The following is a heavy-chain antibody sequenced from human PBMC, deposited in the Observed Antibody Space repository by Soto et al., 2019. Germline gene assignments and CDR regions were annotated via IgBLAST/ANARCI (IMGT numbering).Heavy chain of an antibody. CDR1: LFTFNNYW. D-gene: IGHD3-10*01. CDR3: TRITSLAGVY. J-gene: IGHJ4*02. Sequence: SLRLSCTVSLFTFNNYWRSWVRQAPFKGLEFLANIKQDGNEKYYVDSVKGRFTISRDNAKNSLYLQMNSLRAEDTAVYYCTRITSLAGVYWGQGTLVTVSS. V-gene: IGHV3-7*05. CDR2: IKQDGNEK.